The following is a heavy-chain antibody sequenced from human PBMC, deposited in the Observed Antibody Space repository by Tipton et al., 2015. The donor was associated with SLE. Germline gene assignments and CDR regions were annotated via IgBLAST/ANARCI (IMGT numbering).Heavy chain of an antibody. CDR2: INPSGGST. CDR1: GYTFTGYY. CDR3: ARDSGSFRRFDP. D-gene: IGHD1-26*01. J-gene: IGHJ5*02. V-gene: IGHV1-46*01. Sequence: QVQLVQSGAEVKKPGASVKVSCKASGYTFTGYYMHWVRQAPGQGLEWMGIINPSGGSTSYAQKFQGRVTMTRDTSTSTAYMELRSLRSDDTAVYYCARDSGSFRRFDPWGQGTLVTVSS.